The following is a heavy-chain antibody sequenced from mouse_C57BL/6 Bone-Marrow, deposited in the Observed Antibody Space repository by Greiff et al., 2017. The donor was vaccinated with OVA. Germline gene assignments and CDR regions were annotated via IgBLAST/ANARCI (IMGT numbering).Heavy chain of an antibody. CDR1: GYAFSSSW. CDR2: IYPGDGDT. CDR3: ARREDSSGY. Sequence: QVHVKQSGPELVKPGASVKISCKASGYAFSSSWMNWVKQRPGKGLEWIGRIYPGDGDTNYNGKFKGKATLTADKSSSTAYMQLSSLTSEDSAVYFCARREDSSGYWGQGTLVTVSA. J-gene: IGHJ3*01. V-gene: IGHV1-82*01. D-gene: IGHD3-2*02.